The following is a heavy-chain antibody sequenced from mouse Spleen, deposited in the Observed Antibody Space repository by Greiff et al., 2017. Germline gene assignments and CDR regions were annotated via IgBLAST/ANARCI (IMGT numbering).Heavy chain of an antibody. Sequence: DVQLQESGPGMVKPSQSLSLTCTVTGYSITSGYDWHWIRHFPGNKLEWMGYISYSGSTNYNPSLKSRISITHDTSKNHFFLKLNSVTTEDTATYYCAREGRGFAYWGQGTLVTVSA. J-gene: IGHJ3*01. CDR1: GYSITSGYD. D-gene: IGHD3-3*01. CDR2: ISYSGST. V-gene: IGHV3-1*01. CDR3: AREGRGFAY.